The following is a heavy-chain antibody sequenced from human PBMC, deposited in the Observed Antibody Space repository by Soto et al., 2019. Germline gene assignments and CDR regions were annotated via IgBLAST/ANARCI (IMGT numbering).Heavy chain of an antibody. CDR3: ARAEKTGMFDY. CDR2: INPNSGGT. V-gene: IGHV1-2*04. CDR1: GYTFTGYY. J-gene: IGHJ4*02. Sequence: ASVKVSCKASGYTFTGYYMHWVRQAPGQGPEWMGWINPNSGGTNYAQKFQGWVTMTRDTSISTAYMELSRLRSDDTAVYYCARAEKTGMFDYWGQGTLVTVSS. D-gene: IGHD1-1*01.